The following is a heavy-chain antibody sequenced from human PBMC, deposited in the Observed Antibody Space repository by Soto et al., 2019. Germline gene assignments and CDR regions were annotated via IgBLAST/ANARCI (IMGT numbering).Heavy chain of an antibody. D-gene: IGHD1-26*01. V-gene: IGHV1-69*01. J-gene: IGHJ6*02. CDR3: ARGKMELRYYGMDV. CDR1: GGTFSSYA. CDR2: IIPIFGTA. Sequence: QVQLVQSGAEVKKPGSSVKVSCKASGGTFSSYAISWVRQAPGQGLEWMGGIIPIFGTANYAQNFQGRVTITADESTSTAYMELSSLRSEDTAVYYCARGKMELRYYGMDVWGQGTTVTVSS.